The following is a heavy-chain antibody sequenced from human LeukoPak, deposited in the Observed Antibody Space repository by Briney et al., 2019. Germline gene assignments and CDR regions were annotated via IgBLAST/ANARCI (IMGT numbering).Heavy chain of an antibody. Sequence: VASVKVSCKASGYTFTGYYMHWVRQAPGQGLEWMGWINPNSGGTNYAQKFQGRVTMTRDTSISTAYMELSRLRSDDTAVYYCARDSAYCTNGVCFYYFDYWGQGTLVTVSS. CDR3: ARDSAYCTNGVCFYYFDY. CDR1: GYTFTGYY. V-gene: IGHV1-2*02. J-gene: IGHJ4*02. D-gene: IGHD2-8*01. CDR2: INPNSGGT.